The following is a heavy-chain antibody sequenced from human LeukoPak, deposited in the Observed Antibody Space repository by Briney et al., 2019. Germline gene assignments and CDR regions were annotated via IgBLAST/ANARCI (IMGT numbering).Heavy chain of an antibody. CDR1: GGSFSAYS. J-gene: IGHJ4*02. V-gene: IGHV4-34*01. Sequence: SETLSLTCAVYGGSFSAYSWTWIRQPPGKGLEWIGEINHSGSSHYNPSLKSRVTIAVDTPKNQFSLNLSSVTAADTAVYYCARHGERFGDSTEFDYWGQGTLVTVSS. CDR2: INHSGSS. D-gene: IGHD3-10*01. CDR3: ARHGERFGDSTEFDY.